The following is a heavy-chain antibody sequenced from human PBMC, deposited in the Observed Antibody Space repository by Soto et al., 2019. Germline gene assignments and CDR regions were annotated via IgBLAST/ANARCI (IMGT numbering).Heavy chain of an antibody. D-gene: IGHD3-22*01. CDR2: ISGSGGST. CDR3: AKDVTAGSYYYDSSGYPEKSY. CDR1: GFTFSSYA. J-gene: IGHJ4*02. Sequence: GGSLRLSCAASGFTFSSYAMSWVRQAPGKGLEWVSAISGSGGSTYYADSVKGRFTISRDNSKNTLYLQMNSLRAEDTAVYYCAKDVTAGSYYYDSSGYPEKSYWGQGTLVTVSS. V-gene: IGHV3-23*01.